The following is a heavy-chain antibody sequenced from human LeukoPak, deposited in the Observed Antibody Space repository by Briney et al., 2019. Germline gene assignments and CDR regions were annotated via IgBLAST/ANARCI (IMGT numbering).Heavy chain of an antibody. J-gene: IGHJ6*02. CDR3: ARDAGHQLSRRNYYAMDV. V-gene: IGHV4-39*07. Sequence: PSETLSLTCTVSGGSISSSGYYWGWIRQPPGKELEWIGSIYSGGSSYYNPSLKSRVTISVDTSNNQFSLKVNSVTAADTAVYYCARDAGHQLSRRNYYAMDVWGQGTTVTVSS. D-gene: IGHD1-1*01. CDR1: GGSISSSGYY. CDR2: IYSGGSS.